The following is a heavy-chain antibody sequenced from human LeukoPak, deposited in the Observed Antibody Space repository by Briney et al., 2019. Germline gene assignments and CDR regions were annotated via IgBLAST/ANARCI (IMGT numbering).Heavy chain of an antibody. CDR2: VSASGSTS. Sequence: GGSLRLSCVASGFTFSNYAMSWVRQAPGKGLEWVSTVSASGSTSYYAESVKGRFTISRDNSRETLYLQMNILREQDTAVYYCAKLRGIYCRSSTCSFDYWGKGIMVSVSS. CDR1: GFTFSNYA. J-gene: IGHJ4*02. D-gene: IGHD2-2*01. CDR3: AKLRGIYCRSSTCSFDY. V-gene: IGHV3-23*01.